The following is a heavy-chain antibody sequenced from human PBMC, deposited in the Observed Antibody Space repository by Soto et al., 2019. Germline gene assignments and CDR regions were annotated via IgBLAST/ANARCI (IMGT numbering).Heavy chain of an antibody. V-gene: IGHV3-23*01. CDR1: GFTFSTYA. D-gene: IGHD2-15*01. J-gene: IGHJ3*01. CDR2: ISGGGVTT. Sequence: EMHLLESGGELVQPGGYLRLSCAASGFTFSTYAMTWVRQSPGKGLEYVSAISGGGVTTYYADSMKGRFTISRDNSKNTLYLQMKSLRAEDTAVYYCAKDRDDIGMVDAFEVWGQGTMVTVSS. CDR3: AKDRDDIGMVDAFEV.